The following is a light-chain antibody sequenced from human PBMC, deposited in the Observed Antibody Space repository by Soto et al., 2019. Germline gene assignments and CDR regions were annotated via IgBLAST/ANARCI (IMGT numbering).Light chain of an antibody. CDR1: QIVSSRD. CDR3: LQHNSYPLT. Sequence: EIVLTQSPGTLSLSPGERATLSCRASQIVSSRDLAWYQQKPGQAPRLLIFNTSSRATGIPDRFSGSGSGTEFTLTISSLQPEDFATYYCLQHNSYPLTFGGGTKVDIK. CDR2: NTS. J-gene: IGKJ4*01. V-gene: IGKV3-20*01.